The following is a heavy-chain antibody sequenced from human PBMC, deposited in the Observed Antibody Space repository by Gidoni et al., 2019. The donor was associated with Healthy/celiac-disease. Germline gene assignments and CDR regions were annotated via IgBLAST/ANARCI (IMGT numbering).Heavy chain of an antibody. D-gene: IGHD6-13*01. CDR3: AACSSWGYYYYMDV. CDR2: IVVGSGNT. CDR1: GFTFTSSA. J-gene: IGHJ6*03. V-gene: IGHV1-58*02. Sequence: QMQLVQSGPEVKKPGTSVKVSCKDSGFTFTSSAMQWVRQARGQRLEWIGWIVVGSGNTNYAQKFQERVTITGDMSTSTAYMELSSLRSEDTAVYYCAACSSWGYYYYMDVWGKGTTVTVSS.